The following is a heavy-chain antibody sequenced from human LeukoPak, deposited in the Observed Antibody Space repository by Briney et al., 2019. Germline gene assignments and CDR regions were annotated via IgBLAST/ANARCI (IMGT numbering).Heavy chain of an antibody. J-gene: IGHJ3*02. CDR3: ARDDALGDNALGI. CDR1: GFTFSSYG. V-gene: IGHV3-33*01. CDR2: ILNDGSQE. D-gene: IGHD3-16*01. Sequence: GGSLRLSCAASGFTFSSYGMHWVRQAPGKGLEWVAVILNDGSQEKYADSVKGRFTISRDNSKNTLFLQMNSLRAEDTAVYYCARDDALGDNALGIWGQGTMVTVSS.